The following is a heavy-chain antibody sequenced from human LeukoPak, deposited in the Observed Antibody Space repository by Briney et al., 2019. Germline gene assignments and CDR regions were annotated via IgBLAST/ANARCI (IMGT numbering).Heavy chain of an antibody. D-gene: IGHD6-6*01. CDR3: ARWQLANGAFDI. V-gene: IGHV5-51*01. J-gene: IGHJ3*02. Sequence: GESLKISCKGSGYSFTRYRIGWVRQMPGKGLEWMGIIYPGDSETRYSPSFQGQVTISADKSFSTAYLQWRSLKASDTAMYYCARWQLANGAFDIWGQGTMVTVSS. CDR1: GYSFTRYR. CDR2: IYPGDSET.